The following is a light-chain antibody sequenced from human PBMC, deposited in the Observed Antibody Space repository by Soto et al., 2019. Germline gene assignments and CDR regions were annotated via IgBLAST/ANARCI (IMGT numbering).Light chain of an antibody. V-gene: IGLV2-14*01. Sequence: QSVLTQPASVSGSPGQSITISCTGTSSDVGGYNYVSWYQQHPGKAPKLRIYDVSNRPSGGSNCFSGSKSGNTASLTISGLQAEFEVDYYCNSYTSSSTPYVFGTGTKVTVL. J-gene: IGLJ1*01. CDR2: DVS. CDR1: SSDVGGYNY. CDR3: NSYTSSSTPYV.